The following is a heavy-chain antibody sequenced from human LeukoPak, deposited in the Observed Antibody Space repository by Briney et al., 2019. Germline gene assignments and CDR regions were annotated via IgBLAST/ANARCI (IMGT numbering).Heavy chain of an antibody. CDR2: ILPGLPTP. CDR1: GGSFSTYT. CDR3: ARSTNYGDGWFGP. V-gene: IGHV1-69*16. Sequence: SVKVSCKSSGGSFSTYTISWVRQAPGQRPEWMGGILPGLPTPNYAQKFQGRVTISADEYTRTAYMELNSLRSDDTAMYYCARSTNYGDGWFGPWGQGTLVTVSS. J-gene: IGHJ5*02. D-gene: IGHD4/OR15-4a*01.